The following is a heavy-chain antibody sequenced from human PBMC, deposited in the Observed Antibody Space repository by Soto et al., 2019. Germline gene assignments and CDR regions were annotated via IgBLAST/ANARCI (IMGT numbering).Heavy chain of an antibody. CDR2: IKSKTDGGTT. D-gene: IGHD6-6*01. CDR1: GFTFSNAW. V-gene: IGHV3-15*01. CDR3: TACPYSSSSSGAFDI. Sequence: GGSLRLSCAASGFTFSNAWMSWVRQAPGKGLEWVGRIKSKTDGGTTDYAAPVKGRFTISRDDSKNTLYLQMNSLKTEDTAVYYGTACPYSSSSSGAFDIWGQGTMVTVSS. J-gene: IGHJ3*02.